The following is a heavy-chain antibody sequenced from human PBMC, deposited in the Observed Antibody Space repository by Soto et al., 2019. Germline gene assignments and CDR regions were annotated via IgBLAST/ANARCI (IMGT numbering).Heavy chain of an antibody. CDR2: IYHSGST. J-gene: IGHJ5*02. CDR1: GDSISSGGYS. Sequence: QLQLQESGSGLVKPSQTLSLTCTVSGDSISSGGYSWTWIRQSPGRGLEWIGYIYHSGSTYYNPSLKSRITMSVDRSKNQFSLSLNSVTAADTAVYYCVRDRFDNWFDPWGQGTLVTVSS. V-gene: IGHV4-30-2*06. CDR3: VRDRFDNWFDP.